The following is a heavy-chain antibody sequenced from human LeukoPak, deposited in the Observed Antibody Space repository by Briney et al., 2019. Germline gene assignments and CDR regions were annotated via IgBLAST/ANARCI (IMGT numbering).Heavy chain of an antibody. J-gene: IGHJ4*02. V-gene: IGHV1-2*02. CDR1: GYTFTVYY. CDR2: INPNSGGT. D-gene: IGHD2-2*01. Sequence: ASVTVSFTASGYTFTVYYMHWVRQAPGQGLEWMGWINPNSGGTNYAQKFQGRVTMTRDTSISTAYMEMSRLRSDDTAVYYCARDEGHIVVVPATLGYWGQGTLVTVSS. CDR3: ARDEGHIVVVPATLGY.